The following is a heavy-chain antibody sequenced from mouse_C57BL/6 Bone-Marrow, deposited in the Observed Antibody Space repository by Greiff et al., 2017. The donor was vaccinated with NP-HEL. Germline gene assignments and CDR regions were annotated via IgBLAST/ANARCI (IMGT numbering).Heavy chain of an antibody. CDR2: IHPNSGST. D-gene: IGHD1-1*01. CDR3: ARRRGYGSSYDWYFDV. V-gene: IGHV1-64*01. J-gene: IGHJ1*03. CDR1: GYTFTSYW. Sequence: QVQLQQPGAELVKPGASVKLSCKASGYTFTSYWMHWVKQRPGQGLEWIGMIHPNSGSTNYNEKFKSKATLTVDKSSSTAYMQLSSLTSEDSAVYYCARRRGYGSSYDWYFDVWGTGTTVTVSS.